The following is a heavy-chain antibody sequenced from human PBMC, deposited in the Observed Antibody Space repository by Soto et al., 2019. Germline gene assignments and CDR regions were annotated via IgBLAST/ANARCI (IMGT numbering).Heavy chain of an antibody. CDR2: VSYDGDNE. Sequence: SLRLSCGASGFTFSNYAMHWVRQPPGKWLEWVAIVSYDGDNEYYADSVRGRFFISRDNSKNTLYLQMNSLRVEDTAVYYCARESPGSVCFDLRGQATLVTGSS. CDR1: GFTFSNYA. D-gene: IGHD3-10*01. V-gene: IGHV3-30*03. J-gene: IGHJ5*02. CDR3: ARESPGSVCFDL.